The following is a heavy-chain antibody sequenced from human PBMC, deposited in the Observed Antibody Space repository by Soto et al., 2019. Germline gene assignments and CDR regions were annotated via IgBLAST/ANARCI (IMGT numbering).Heavy chain of an antibody. CDR3: ARAYYDYVWGSYRYYDSRSAFDY. CDR2: ISNSGSTI. Sequence: PGGSLRLSCAASGFTFSSYEMNWVRQAPGKGLEWVSYISNSGSTIYYADSVKGRFTISRDNSKNSLYLQMNSLRAEDTAVYYCARAYYDYVWGSYRYYDSRSAFDYWGQGTLVTVSS. J-gene: IGHJ4*02. CDR1: GFTFSSYE. D-gene: IGHD3-16*02. V-gene: IGHV3-48*03.